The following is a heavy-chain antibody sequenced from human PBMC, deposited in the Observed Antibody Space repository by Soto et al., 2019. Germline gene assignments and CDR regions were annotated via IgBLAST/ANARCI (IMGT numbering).Heavy chain of an antibody. Sequence: PGGSLRHSCASSGFTFSINVMNWVRQAPGKGLEWVSAISGSGGSTYYADSVKGRFTISRDSSKNTLYLQMNSLRAEDTAVYYCAKRSYGEDFDYWGQGTLVTVSS. CDR3: AKRSYGEDFDY. J-gene: IGHJ4*02. D-gene: IGHD5-18*01. CDR2: ISGSGGST. CDR1: GFTFSINV. V-gene: IGHV3-23*01.